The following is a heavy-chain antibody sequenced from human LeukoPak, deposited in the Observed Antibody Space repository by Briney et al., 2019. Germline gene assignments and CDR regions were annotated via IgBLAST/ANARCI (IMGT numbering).Heavy chain of an antibody. D-gene: IGHD5-24*01. Sequence: ASVKVSCKASGYTFTSYGISWVRQAPGQGLEWMGWISAYNGNTNYAQKLQGRVTMTTDTSTSTAYMELRSPRSDDTAVYYCARDHMATMRDYYYYGMDVWGQGTTVTVSS. CDR1: GYTFTSYG. J-gene: IGHJ6*02. V-gene: IGHV1-18*01. CDR3: ARDHMATMRDYYYYGMDV. CDR2: ISAYNGNT.